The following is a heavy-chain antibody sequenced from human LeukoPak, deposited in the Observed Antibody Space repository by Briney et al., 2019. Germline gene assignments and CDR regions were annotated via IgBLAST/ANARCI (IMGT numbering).Heavy chain of an antibody. CDR2: INPSGGST. D-gene: IGHD4-23*01. CDR3: ARGWLAETMVVTPYNY. Sequence: GASVKVSCKASGYTFTSYYMHWVRQAPGQGLEWMGIINPSGGSTSYAQKFQGRVTITAVESTSTAYMEVSSLRSEDTAVYYCARGWLAETMVVTPYNYWGQGTLVTVSS. J-gene: IGHJ4*02. V-gene: IGHV1-46*01. CDR1: GYTFTSYY.